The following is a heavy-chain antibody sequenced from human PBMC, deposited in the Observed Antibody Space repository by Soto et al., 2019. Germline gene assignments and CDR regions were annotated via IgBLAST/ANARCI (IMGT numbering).Heavy chain of an antibody. D-gene: IGHD5-12*01. CDR2: ISYDGSNK. Sequence: GGSLRLSCAASGFTFSSYAMHWVRQAPGKGLEWVAVISYDGSNKYYADSVKGRLTISRDNSKNTLYLQMNSAKEESGPTMARFDTWGQGTLVTVSS. CDR1: GFTFSSYA. J-gene: IGHJ5*02. CDR3: FDT. V-gene: IGHV3-30-3*01.